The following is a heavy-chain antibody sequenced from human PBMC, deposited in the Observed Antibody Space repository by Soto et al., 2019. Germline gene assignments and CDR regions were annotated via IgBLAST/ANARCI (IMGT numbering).Heavy chain of an antibody. CDR2: INSDGSST. D-gene: IGHD3-10*01. V-gene: IGHV3-74*01. CDR3: ASMGVINDYYYGMDV. CDR1: GFTFSSYW. Sequence: EVQLVESGGGLVQPGGSLRLSCAASGFTFSSYWMHWVRQAPGKGLVWVSRINSDGSSTSYADSVKGRFTISRDNAKNTLYLQMNSLRAEDTAVYYCASMGVINDYYYGMDVWGQGTTVTVSS. J-gene: IGHJ6*02.